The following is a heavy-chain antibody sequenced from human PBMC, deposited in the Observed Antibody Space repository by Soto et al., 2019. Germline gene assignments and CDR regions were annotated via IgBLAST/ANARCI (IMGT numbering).Heavy chain of an antibody. V-gene: IGHV4-31*03. CDR1: GGSITSGGYY. D-gene: IGHD6-19*01. Sequence: QVQLQESGPGLVRPSETLSLTCTVSGGSITSGGYYWGWIRQHPGKGLEWIGHIYYSGSTSYNPSLKSRVSMSADTSKFQFSMKLSSVTAAYTAVYYCARGGWSDNWFVPWGHGTLVTVSS. CDR2: IYYSGST. CDR3: ARGGWSDNWFVP. J-gene: IGHJ5*02.